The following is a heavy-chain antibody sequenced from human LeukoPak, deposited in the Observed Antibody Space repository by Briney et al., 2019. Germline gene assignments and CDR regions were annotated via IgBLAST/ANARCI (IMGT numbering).Heavy chain of an antibody. Sequence: GGSLRLSCAASGFTFSCHWMYWVRQVPGEGLVWVSRINTDGSSTSYADSVKGRFTMSRDNAKNALYLQMNSLRAEDTALYYCTRDLHNGGMDVWGQGTTVTVSS. CDR1: GFTFSCHW. CDR3: TRDLHNGGMDV. D-gene: IGHD1-1*01. CDR2: INTDGSST. J-gene: IGHJ6*02. V-gene: IGHV3-74*01.